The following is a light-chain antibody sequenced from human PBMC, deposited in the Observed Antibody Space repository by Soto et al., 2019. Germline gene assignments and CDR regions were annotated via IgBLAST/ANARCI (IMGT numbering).Light chain of an antibody. CDR1: QSVSSD. V-gene: IGKV3-11*01. J-gene: IGKJ5*01. CDR3: QQRSNWPIT. CDR2: DAS. Sequence: EIVMTQSPATLSVSPGERATLSCRASQSVSSDLAWYQQKPGQAPSLLIYDASNXPTXIPAXFSGSGSGTDFTLNISSLEPEDFAVYYCQQRSNWPITYGQGTRLEI.